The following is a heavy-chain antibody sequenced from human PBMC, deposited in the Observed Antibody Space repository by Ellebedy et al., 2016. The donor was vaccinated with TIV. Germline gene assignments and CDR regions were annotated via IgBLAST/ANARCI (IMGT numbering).Heavy chain of an antibody. CDR2: ISNGGDT. Sequence: GESLKISCAASGFTFGCCAMSWVRQAPGKGLKWVSVISNGGDTNYADSVKGRFTISRDNSQNTLYLQMNSLRADDTAIYYCAKLSGVLSWYADYWGLGTLVTVSS. J-gene: IGHJ4*02. V-gene: IGHV3-23*01. CDR1: GFTFGCCA. CDR3: AKLSGVLSWYADY. D-gene: IGHD6-13*01.